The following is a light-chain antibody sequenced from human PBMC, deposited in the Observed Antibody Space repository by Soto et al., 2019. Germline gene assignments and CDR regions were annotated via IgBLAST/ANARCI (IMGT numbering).Light chain of an antibody. CDR3: QQSGTSPPT. CDR2: GTS. J-gene: IGKJ1*01. Sequence: NVLTQSPGTLSLSPGQRATLSCRASQSVSSYLAWYQQKPGQAPRLLIYGTSSRATGIPDRLSGSGSGTDFTLTISRLESEDFAVYYCQQSGTSPPTFGQGTKVDIK. V-gene: IGKV3-20*01. CDR1: QSVSSY.